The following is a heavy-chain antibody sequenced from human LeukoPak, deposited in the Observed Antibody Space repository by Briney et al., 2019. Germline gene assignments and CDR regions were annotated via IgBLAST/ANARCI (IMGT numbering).Heavy chain of an antibody. CDR3: AKDGVSYSSSPYYFDY. V-gene: IGHV3-23*01. D-gene: IGHD6-13*01. CDR1: GFTFSSYA. J-gene: IGHJ4*02. Sequence: GGSLRPSCAASGFTFSSYAMSWVRQAPGKGLEWVSAISGSGGSTYYADSVKGRFTISRDNSKNTLYLQMNSLRAEDTAVYYCAKDGVSYSSSPYYFDYWGQGTLVTVSS. CDR2: ISGSGGST.